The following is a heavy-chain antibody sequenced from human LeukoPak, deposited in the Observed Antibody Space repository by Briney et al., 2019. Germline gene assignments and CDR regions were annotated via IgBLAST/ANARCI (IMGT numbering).Heavy chain of an antibody. CDR2: NSGSSSFT. CDR1: GFTFISYS. D-gene: IGHD3-10*01. Sequence: GGSLRLSCAASGFTFISYSMNWVRQAPGKGLEWVSSNSGSSSFTFYADSVKGRFTISRDNAKNSLYLQMNSLRAEDTALYYCARDGSGSGNDFDYWGQGTLVTVSS. CDR3: ARDGSGSGNDFDY. V-gene: IGHV3-21*01. J-gene: IGHJ4*02.